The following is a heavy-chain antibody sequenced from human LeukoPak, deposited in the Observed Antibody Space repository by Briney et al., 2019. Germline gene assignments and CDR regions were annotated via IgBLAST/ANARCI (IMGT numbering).Heavy chain of an antibody. V-gene: IGHV4-4*09. Sequence: PSETLSLTYTVSGGSIGGYYWSWIRQSPGKGLEWIGYIYTTGRTNYNPSLKSRVTISVDTSKNQFSLKLNSVTAADTAVYYCARGPFATIISAFDIWGQGTMVTVSS. CDR1: GGSIGGYY. D-gene: IGHD5-12*01. J-gene: IGHJ3*02. CDR2: IYTTGRT. CDR3: ARGPFATIISAFDI.